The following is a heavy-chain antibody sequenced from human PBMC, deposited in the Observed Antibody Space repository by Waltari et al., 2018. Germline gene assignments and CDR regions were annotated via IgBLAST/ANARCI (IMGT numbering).Heavy chain of an antibody. CDR2: ITRQNDGVTT. V-gene: IGHV3-15*01. CDR3: TTLDAPWGG. CDR1: GFRFTPAW. D-gene: IGHD7-27*01. Sequence: EVQMVESGGGSVKPGDSLRLSCVASGFRFTPAWLTWVRQAPGKGLEWVGRITRQNDGVTTNLAASVRGRFSISRDDSLNMVFLQMNSLRPEDTAVYPCTTLDAPWGGWGHGTLVTVSS. J-gene: IGHJ4*01.